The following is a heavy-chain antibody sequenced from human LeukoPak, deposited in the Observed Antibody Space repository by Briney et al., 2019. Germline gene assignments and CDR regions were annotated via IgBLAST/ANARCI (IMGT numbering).Heavy chain of an antibody. J-gene: IGHJ4*02. D-gene: IGHD4-23*01. V-gene: IGHV3-23*01. CDR3: AELQRSGGGTFDY. CDR2: ILSGDVT. Sequence: GGSLRLSCAASGFTFGNYGMSWVRQAPGKGLEWVSSILSGDVTYYADSVKGRFAISRDSSTNTLYLQMDSLRAEDTAVYYCAELQRSGGGTFDYWGQGTLVTVSS. CDR1: GFTFGNYG.